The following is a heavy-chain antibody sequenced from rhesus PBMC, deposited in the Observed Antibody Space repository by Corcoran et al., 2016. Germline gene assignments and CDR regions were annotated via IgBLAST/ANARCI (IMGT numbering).Heavy chain of an antibody. D-gene: IGHD6-13*01. J-gene: IGHJ3*01. CDR2: ISWNSGPI. CDR3: TSSSWSKAFDF. V-gene: IGHV3-134*01. Sequence: EVQLVESGGGLVQPGGSLRLSCAASGFTFDDYAMSWVRQAPGKGLEGVSRISWNSGPIYYADSVTGRFTISRDNAKNSLFLQMDRLRAEDTAVYYCTSSSWSKAFDFWGQGLRVTVSS. CDR1: GFTFDDYA.